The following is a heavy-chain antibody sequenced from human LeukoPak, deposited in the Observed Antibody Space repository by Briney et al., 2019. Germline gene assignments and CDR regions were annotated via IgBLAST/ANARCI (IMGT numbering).Heavy chain of an antibody. V-gene: IGHV3-43*02. CDR2: ISGDGRT. J-gene: IGHJ4*02. CDR1: GFTFSTYE. D-gene: IGHD6-19*01. CDR3: AKEGPIAVANYFDN. Sequence: PGGSLRLSCAASGFTFSTYEMNWVRQAPGKGLEWVSLISGDGRTYYADSVKGRFTISRDNSKNSLHLQMNSLRTEDTALYYCAKEGPIAVANYFDNWGQGTLVTVSS.